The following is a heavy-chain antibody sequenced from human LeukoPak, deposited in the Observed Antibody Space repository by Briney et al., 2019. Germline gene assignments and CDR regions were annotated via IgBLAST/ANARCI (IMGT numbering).Heavy chain of an antibody. Sequence: PGGSLRLSCAGSGFIFISYWMSWVRQAPGKGLEWVANIKQDGSEKYYVDSVKGRFTISRDNAKNSLYLQMNSLRAEDTAVYYCARSGKIYFDWLLDYWGQGTLVTVSS. CDR1: GFIFISYW. CDR2: IKQDGSEK. V-gene: IGHV3-7*01. CDR3: ARSGKIYFDWLLDY. J-gene: IGHJ4*02. D-gene: IGHD3-9*01.